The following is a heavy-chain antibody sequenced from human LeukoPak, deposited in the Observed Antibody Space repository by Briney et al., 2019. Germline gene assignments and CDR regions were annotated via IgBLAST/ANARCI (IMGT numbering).Heavy chain of an antibody. D-gene: IGHD5-18*01. CDR3: ARSLGSNSYGEVDAFDI. J-gene: IGHJ3*02. Sequence: SETLSLTCTVSGGSISSYYWSWIRQPPGKGLEWIGYIYYSGSTNYNPSLKSRVTISVDTSKNQFSLKLSSVTAADTAVYYCARSLGSNSYGEVDAFDIWGQGTMVTVSS. CDR1: GGSISSYY. V-gene: IGHV4-59*08. CDR2: IYYSGST.